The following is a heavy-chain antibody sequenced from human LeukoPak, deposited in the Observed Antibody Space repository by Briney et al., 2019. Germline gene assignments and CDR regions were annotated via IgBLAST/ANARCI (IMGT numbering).Heavy chain of an antibody. CDR3: ARVSEGYGDYVVGPSGFDY. V-gene: IGHV6-1*01. Sequence: SQTLSLTCAISGDSFSSNSAAWNWIRQSPSRGLEWLGRTYYRSKLYNDYAVSVKSRITINPDTSKNQFSLQLNSVTPEDTAVYYCARVSEGYGDYVVGPSGFDYWGQGTLVTVSS. D-gene: IGHD4-17*01. CDR2: TYYRSKLYN. J-gene: IGHJ4*02. CDR1: GDSFSSNSAA.